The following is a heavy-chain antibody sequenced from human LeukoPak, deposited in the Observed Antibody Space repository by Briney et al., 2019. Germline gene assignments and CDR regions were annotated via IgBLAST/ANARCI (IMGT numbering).Heavy chain of an antibody. J-gene: IGHJ5*02. CDR2: INPNSGGT. CDR1: GYTFTGYY. CDR3: ARVGGGKYCSITTCYMRGWFDP. Sequence: SVKVSCKASGYTFTGYYMHWVRQAPGQGLEWMGWINPNSGGTNYAQKFQGRVTMTRDTSISTAYMELSRLRSEDTAVYYCARVGGGKYCSITTCYMRGWFDPWGQGTLVTVSS. V-gene: IGHV1-2*02. D-gene: IGHD2-2*02.